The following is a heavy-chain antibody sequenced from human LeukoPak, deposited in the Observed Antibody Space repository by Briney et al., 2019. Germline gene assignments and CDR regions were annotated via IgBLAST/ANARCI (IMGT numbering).Heavy chain of an antibody. J-gene: IGHJ4*02. CDR1: GFTFSSYW. V-gene: IGHV3-7*01. CDR2: IKQDGSEK. D-gene: IGHD3-3*01. CDR3: ARGGVWSGYYFDY. Sequence: GGSLRLSCAASGFTFSSYWMSWVRQAPGKGLGWVANIKQDGSEKYYVDSVKGRFTISRDNAKNSLYLQMNSLRAEDTAVYYCARGGVWSGYYFDYWGQGTLVTVSS.